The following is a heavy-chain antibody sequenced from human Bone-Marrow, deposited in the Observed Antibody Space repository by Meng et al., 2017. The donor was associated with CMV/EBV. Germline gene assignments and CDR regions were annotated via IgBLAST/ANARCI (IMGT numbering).Heavy chain of an antibody. V-gene: IGHV3-23*01. CDR3: AKSDRTSYYFYYLDV. Sequence: GESLKTSCAASGFTFSSYAMTWVRQAPGKGLEWVSAISGSGYNTYYVDSVKGRFTISSDNSKNTLYLQMNSLRAEDTAVYYCAKSDRTSYYFYYLDVWGPGNTVTFAS. D-gene: IGHD1-1*01. J-gene: IGHJ6*02. CDR1: GFTFSSYA. CDR2: ISGSGYNT.